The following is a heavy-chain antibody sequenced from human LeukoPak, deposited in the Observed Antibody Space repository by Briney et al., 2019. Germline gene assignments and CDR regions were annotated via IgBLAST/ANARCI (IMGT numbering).Heavy chain of an antibody. Sequence: GGSLRLSCAASEFTYGMNWVRQAPGKGLECVSAISSSGSNTYYADSVKGRFTISRDNAKNSLYLQMNSLRAEDTAVYYCARGSAWYPDYWGQGTLVTVSS. D-gene: IGHD6-19*01. CDR1: EFTYG. CDR3: ARGSAWYPDY. V-gene: IGHV3-21*04. J-gene: IGHJ4*02. CDR2: ISSSGSNT.